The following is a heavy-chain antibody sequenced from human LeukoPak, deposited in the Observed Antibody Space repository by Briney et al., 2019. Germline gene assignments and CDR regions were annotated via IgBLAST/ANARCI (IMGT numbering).Heavy chain of an antibody. Sequence: PGGSLRLSCAASGFTFSSYWVHWVRQAPGKGLVWVSRINSDGSSTSYADSVKGRFTISRDNAKNTLYLQMNSLRAEDTAVYYCARGFLNGGPRHYWGQGTLVTASS. V-gene: IGHV3-74*01. J-gene: IGHJ4*02. CDR1: GFTFSSYW. CDR3: ARGFLNGGPRHY. D-gene: IGHD2-8*01. CDR2: INSDGSST.